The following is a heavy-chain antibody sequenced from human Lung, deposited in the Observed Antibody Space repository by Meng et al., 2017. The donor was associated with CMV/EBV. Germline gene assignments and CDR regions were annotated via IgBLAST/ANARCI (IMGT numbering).Heavy chain of an antibody. D-gene: IGHD2-2*01. CDR3: ARDHVCSSTSCYFAAGVPPDAFDI. J-gene: IGHJ3*02. CDR1: GFTFSSYS. Sequence: GGSLRLXCAASGFTFSSYSMNWVRQAPGKGLEWVSSISSSSYIYYADSVKGRFTISRDNAKNSLYLQMNSLRAEDTAVYYCARDHVCSSTSCYFAAGVPPDAFDIWGQGTMVTVSS. V-gene: IGHV3-21*01. CDR2: ISSSSYI.